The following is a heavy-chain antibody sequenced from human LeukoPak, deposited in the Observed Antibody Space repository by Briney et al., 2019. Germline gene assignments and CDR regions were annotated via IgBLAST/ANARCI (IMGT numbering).Heavy chain of an antibody. CDR3: ARALRYFGWLRPRPTDY. Sequence: PGRSLRLSCVVSGFTFDDFAMHWVRQTPGKGLEWVSSISSSSSYIYYADSVKGRFTISRDNAKNTLYLQMNSLRAEDTAVYYCARALRYFGWLRPRPTDYWGQGTLVTVSS. CDR2: ISSSSSYI. CDR1: GFTFDDFA. J-gene: IGHJ4*02. D-gene: IGHD3-9*01. V-gene: IGHV3-21*01.